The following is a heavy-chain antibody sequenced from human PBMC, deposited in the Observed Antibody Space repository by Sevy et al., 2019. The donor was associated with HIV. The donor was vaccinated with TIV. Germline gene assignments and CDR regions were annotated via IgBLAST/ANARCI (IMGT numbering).Heavy chain of an antibody. CDR2: ISPHNGDT. CDR3: AGADCSGGRCYSLAY. Sequence: ASVKVSCKASGYLFTSYRITWVRQAPGKRLELVGWISPHNGDTNYEQRVQDRVTMITDTSTTTAYMELMSLASDDSAVYYCAGADCSGGRCYSLAYWGQGTLVTVSS. D-gene: IGHD2-15*01. CDR1: GYLFTSYR. V-gene: IGHV1-18*01. J-gene: IGHJ4*02.